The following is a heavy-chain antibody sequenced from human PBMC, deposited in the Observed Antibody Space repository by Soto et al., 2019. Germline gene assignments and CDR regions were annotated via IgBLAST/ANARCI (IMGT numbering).Heavy chain of an antibody. CDR3: ASGSDGDPRINWFDP. V-gene: IGHV4-34*01. D-gene: IGHD4-17*01. J-gene: IGHJ5*02. CDR2: INHSGST. CDR1: GGSFSGYY. Sequence: QVQLQQWGAGLLKPSETLSLTCAVYGGSFSGYYWSWIRQPPGKGLEWIGEINHSGSTNYNPSLKSRVTLSVDTSKNQFSLKLSSVTAVDTAVYYYASGSDGDPRINWFDPWGQGTLVTVSS.